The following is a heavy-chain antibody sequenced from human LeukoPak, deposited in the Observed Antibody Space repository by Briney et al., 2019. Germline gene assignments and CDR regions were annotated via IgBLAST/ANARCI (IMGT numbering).Heavy chain of an antibody. J-gene: IGHJ4*02. Sequence: ASVKVSCKASGGTFSSYAISWVRQAPGQGLEWMGGIIPIFGTANYAQKFQGRVTITADESTSTAYMELSSLRSEDTAVYYCARRPSYSTYSYYFDYWGQGTLVTVSS. CDR2: IIPIFGTA. V-gene: IGHV1-69*01. D-gene: IGHD6-13*01. CDR1: GGTFSSYA. CDR3: ARRPSYSTYSYYFDY.